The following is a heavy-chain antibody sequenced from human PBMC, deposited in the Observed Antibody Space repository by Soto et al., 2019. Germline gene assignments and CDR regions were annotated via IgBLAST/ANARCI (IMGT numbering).Heavy chain of an antibody. D-gene: IGHD3-9*01. J-gene: IGHJ3*02. CDR3: AKEEPAAYDIFIDAFDI. Sequence: GGSLRLSCAASGFTFSSYAMSWVRQAPGKGLEWVSAISGSGGSTYYADSVKGRFTISRDNSKNTLYLQMNSLRAEDTAVYYCAKEEPAAYDIFIDAFDIWGQGTMVTVSS. CDR2: ISGSGGST. CDR1: GFTFSSYA. V-gene: IGHV3-23*01.